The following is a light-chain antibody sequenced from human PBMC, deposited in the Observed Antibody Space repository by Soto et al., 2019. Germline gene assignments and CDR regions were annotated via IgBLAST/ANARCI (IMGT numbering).Light chain of an antibody. CDR2: GNS. V-gene: IGLV1-40*01. Sequence: QPVLTQPPSVSGAPGQRVTISCTGSSSNIGAGYDVHWYQQLPGTAPKLLIYGNSNRPSGVPDRFSGSKSGTSASLAITGLQAEDEADYYCQSYDSSLSHYVFGTGTKVTVL. J-gene: IGLJ1*01. CDR3: QSYDSSLSHYV. CDR1: SSNIGAGYD.